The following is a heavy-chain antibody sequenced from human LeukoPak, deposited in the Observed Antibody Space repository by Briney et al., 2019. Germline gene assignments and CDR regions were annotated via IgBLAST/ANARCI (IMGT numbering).Heavy chain of an antibody. J-gene: IGHJ4*02. D-gene: IGHD6-13*01. CDR1: GFTFSSYG. CDR2: ISYDGSNK. V-gene: IGHV3-30*18. Sequence: PGGSLRLSCAASGFTFSSYGMPWVRQAPGKGLEWVAVISYDGSNKYYADSVKGRFTISRDNSKNTLYLQMNSLRAEDTAVYYCAKDASIAAAVDYWGQGTLVTVSS. CDR3: AKDASIAAAVDY.